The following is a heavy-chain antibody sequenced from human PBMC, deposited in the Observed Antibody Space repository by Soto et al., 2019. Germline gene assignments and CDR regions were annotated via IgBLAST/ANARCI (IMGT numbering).Heavy chain of an antibody. Sequence: GGSLRLSCAASGFTFSSYAMSWVRQAPGKGLEWVSAISGSGGSTYYADSVKGRFTISRDNSKNTLYLQMNSLRAEDTAVYYCAIYGLSIPYYYGSGSYYPDAFAIWGQGTMVTVSS. CDR3: AIYGLSIPYYYGSGSYYPDAFAI. CDR1: GFTFSSYA. D-gene: IGHD3-10*01. V-gene: IGHV3-23*01. CDR2: ISGSGGST. J-gene: IGHJ3*02.